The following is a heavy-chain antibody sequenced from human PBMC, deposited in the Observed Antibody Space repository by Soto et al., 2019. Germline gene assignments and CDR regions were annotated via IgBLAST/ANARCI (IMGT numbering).Heavy chain of an antibody. Sequence: PGGSLRLSCAASGFTFSDYWMHWVRQAPERGLVWVSRIKSDGSSAYYADSVKGRFTISRDNAKNTLYLQMNSLRAEDTAVYYCVKDHGTAMVRGGLDSWGQGALVTVSS. J-gene: IGHJ4*02. CDR1: GFTFSDYW. V-gene: IGHV3-74*01. CDR3: VKDHGTAMVRGGLDS. CDR2: IKSDGSSA. D-gene: IGHD3-10*01.